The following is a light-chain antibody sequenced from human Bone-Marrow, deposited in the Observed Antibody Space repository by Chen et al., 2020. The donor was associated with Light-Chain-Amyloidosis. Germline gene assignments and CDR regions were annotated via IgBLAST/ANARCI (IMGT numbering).Light chain of an antibody. CDR1: SGSIATNY. V-gene: IGLV6-57*01. Sequence: NFMLTQPHSVSESPGKTVIISCTRSSGSIATNYVQWYQQHPGSSPTTVTYEDDQRPSGVPDRFSGSIDRSSNSASLTISGLKTEDEADYYCQSYQGSSQGVFGGGTKLTVL. CDR2: EDD. CDR3: QSYQGSSQGV. J-gene: IGLJ3*02.